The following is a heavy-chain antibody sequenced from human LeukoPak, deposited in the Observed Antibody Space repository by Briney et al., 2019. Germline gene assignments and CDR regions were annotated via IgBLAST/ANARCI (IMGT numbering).Heavy chain of an antibody. CDR2: ISGSGGST. D-gene: IGHD4-17*01. CDR3: AKDKGGDRPYYFDY. V-gene: IGHV3-23*01. J-gene: IGHJ4*02. Sequence: GGSLRLSCAASGFTFSSYAMSWVRQAPGKGLEWVSAISGSGGSTFYADSVKGRFAISRDTSKNTLYLQMNSLRAEDTAVYYCAKDKGGDRPYYFDYWGQGTLVTVSS. CDR1: GFTFSSYA.